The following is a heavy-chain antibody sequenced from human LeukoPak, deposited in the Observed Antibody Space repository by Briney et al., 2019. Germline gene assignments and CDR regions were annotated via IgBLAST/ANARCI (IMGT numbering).Heavy chain of an antibody. V-gene: IGHV4-4*07. D-gene: IGHD3-10*01. CDR3: ARAGPWQIDP. CDR1: DGSITNYD. J-gene: IGHJ5*02. CDR2: IYTSGST. Sequence: SETLSLTCTVSDGSITNYDWSWIRQPAGKGLEWIGRIYTSGSTNYNPSLKSRVTMSVDRSNNQFSLKLRSVTAADTAVYYCARAGPWQIDPWGQGTLVTVSS.